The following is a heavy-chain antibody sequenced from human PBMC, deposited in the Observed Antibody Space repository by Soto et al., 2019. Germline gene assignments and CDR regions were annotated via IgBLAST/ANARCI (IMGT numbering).Heavy chain of an antibody. D-gene: IGHD5-12*01. J-gene: IGHJ6*02. Sequence: GGSLRLSCAASGFTFSSYSMNWVRQAPGKGLEWVSYISSSSSTIYYADSVKGRFTISRDNAKNSLYLQMNSLRDEDTAVYYCASLDIVVYGMDVWGQGTTVTVSS. CDR3: ASLDIVVYGMDV. V-gene: IGHV3-48*02. CDR2: ISSSSSTI. CDR1: GFTFSSYS.